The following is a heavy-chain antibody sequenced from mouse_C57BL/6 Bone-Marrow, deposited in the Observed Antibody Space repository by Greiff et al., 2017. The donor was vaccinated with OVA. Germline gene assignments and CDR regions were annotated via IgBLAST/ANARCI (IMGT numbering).Heavy chain of an antibody. CDR1: GFNIKDDY. D-gene: IGHD3-2*02. Sequence: EVQLQQSGAELVRPGASVKLSCTASGFNIKDDYMHWVKQRPEQGLEWIGWIDPENGDTEYASKVQGKATITADTSSNTAYLQLSSLTSEDTAVYYCTSTAQAFAYWGQGTLVTVSA. J-gene: IGHJ3*01. V-gene: IGHV14-4*01. CDR3: TSTAQAFAY. CDR2: IDPENGDT.